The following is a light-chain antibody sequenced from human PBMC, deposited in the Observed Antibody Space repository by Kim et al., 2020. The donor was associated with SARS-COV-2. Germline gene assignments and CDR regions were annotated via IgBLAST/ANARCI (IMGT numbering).Light chain of an antibody. CDR1: SIGRKD. Sequence: TSQMARITCGGNSIGRKDVHWYQQKPDQDPVLVIFSDRNRPSGIPERFSGSNPGSTATLTISRIEAGDEADYHCQVWGSSSDLWVFGGGTQLTVL. J-gene: IGLJ3*02. V-gene: IGLV3-12*02. CDR3: QVWGSSSDLWV. CDR2: SDR.